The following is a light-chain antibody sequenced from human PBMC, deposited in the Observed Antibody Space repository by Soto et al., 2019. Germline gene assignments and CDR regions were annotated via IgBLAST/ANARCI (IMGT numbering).Light chain of an antibody. V-gene: IGKV3-15*01. CDR1: QSVSSN. CDR3: QQYGSSGT. CDR2: GAS. J-gene: IGKJ1*01. Sequence: EIVMTQSPATLSVSPGERATLSCRASQSVSSNFAWYQQKCGQAPRLLIYGASARATGIPARFSGSGSGTDFTLTISRLEPEDFAVYYCQQYGSSGTFGQGTKVDIK.